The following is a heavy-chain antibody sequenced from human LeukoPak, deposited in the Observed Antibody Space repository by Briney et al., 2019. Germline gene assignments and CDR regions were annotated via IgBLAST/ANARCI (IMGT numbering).Heavy chain of an antibody. V-gene: IGHV3-23*01. Sequence: GGSLRLSCAASGFTFSRSAMTWVRQGPGTGLEFVASIIYSGGATCYADSVKGRFTISRDNSKNTLYLQMNSLRAEDTALYYCAKDGLYYDGSEHVYYFDSWGQGTLVTVSS. D-gene: IGHD3-22*01. J-gene: IGHJ4*02. CDR2: IIYSGGAT. CDR1: GFTFSRSA. CDR3: AKDGLYYDGSEHVYYFDS.